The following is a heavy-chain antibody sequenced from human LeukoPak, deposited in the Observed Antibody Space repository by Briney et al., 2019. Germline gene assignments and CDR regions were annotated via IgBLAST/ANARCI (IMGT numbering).Heavy chain of an antibody. CDR3: ARGPLHYDFWSGYYMDV. CDR1: GFTFSNYS. J-gene: IGHJ6*03. Sequence: GGSLRLSCAGSGFTFSNYSINWVRQAPGKGLEWVSSISPSSHYIYYADSVRGRFTISRDNAKNSLYLQMNSLRAEDTAVYYCARGPLHYDFWSGYYMDVWGKGTTVTVSS. CDR2: ISPSSHYI. D-gene: IGHD3-3*01. V-gene: IGHV3-21*01.